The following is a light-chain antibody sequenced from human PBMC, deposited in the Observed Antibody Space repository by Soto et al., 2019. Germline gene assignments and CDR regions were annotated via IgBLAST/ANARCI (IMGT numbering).Light chain of an antibody. CDR2: GTS. Sequence: VLTKSSGSVSVYPGVRATLSCRASQSVSSSYLAWYQQKPGQAPRLLIYGTSSRATGIPDRFSGSESGTDFDLTISTREPEDFAVYYCQQYGNSPITVGQGTRLEIK. CDR3: QQYGNSPIT. J-gene: IGKJ5*01. V-gene: IGKV3-20*01. CDR1: QSVSSSY.